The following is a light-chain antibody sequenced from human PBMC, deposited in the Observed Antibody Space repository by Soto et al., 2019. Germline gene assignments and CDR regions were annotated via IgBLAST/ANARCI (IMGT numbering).Light chain of an antibody. V-gene: IGKV1-5*03. CDR1: QTISSW. J-gene: IGKJ1*01. CDR2: KAS. CDR3: QQYTSYSPWT. Sequence: DIQMTQSPSTLSASVGDRVTITYRASQTISSWLAWYQQKPGKAPKLLIYKASSLESGVPSRFSGSGSGTVFTLTISSLQPDDFATYYCQQYTSYSPWTFGQGTKVEIK.